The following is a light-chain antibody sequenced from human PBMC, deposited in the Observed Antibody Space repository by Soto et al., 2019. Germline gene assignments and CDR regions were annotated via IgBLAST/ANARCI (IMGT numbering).Light chain of an antibody. V-gene: IGLV1-36*01. CDR3: AAWDDSLNGYV. Sequence: QSLLTQPPSVSEAPRQRVSISCSGSSSNIGNHAVNWYQQLPGKAPKLLIYYDDLLPSGVSDRFSGSKSGASASLAISGLQSEDEADYYCAAWDDSLNGYVFGTGTKLTVL. J-gene: IGLJ1*01. CDR1: SSNIGNHA. CDR2: YDD.